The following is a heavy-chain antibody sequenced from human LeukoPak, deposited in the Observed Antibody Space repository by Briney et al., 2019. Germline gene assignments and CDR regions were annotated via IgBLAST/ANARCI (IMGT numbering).Heavy chain of an antibody. CDR1: GYTFTSYG. D-gene: IGHD1-26*01. Sequence: GASVKVYCKASGYTFTSYGISWVRQAPGQGLEWMGRINPNSGGTNYAQKFQGRVTMTRDTSISTAYMELSRLRSDDTAVYYCARISGSLHFDYWGQGTLVTVSS. V-gene: IGHV1-2*06. CDR3: ARISGSLHFDY. J-gene: IGHJ4*02. CDR2: INPNSGGT.